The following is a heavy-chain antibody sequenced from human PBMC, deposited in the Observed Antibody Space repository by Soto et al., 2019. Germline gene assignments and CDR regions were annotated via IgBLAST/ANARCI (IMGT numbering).Heavy chain of an antibody. J-gene: IGHJ4*02. CDR2: IDSSGVNT. Sequence: XGSLRLTCAASRYTFKSHCLSWVRQAPGKGLEWVSTIDSSGVNTHYADSVKGRFTISRDNSRNTLHLQMHDLRADDTALSYCVSWVSAHFDYWGQGTVVTVSS. D-gene: IGHD3-16*01. V-gene: IGHV3-23*01. CDR3: VSWVSAHFDY. CDR1: RYTFKSHC.